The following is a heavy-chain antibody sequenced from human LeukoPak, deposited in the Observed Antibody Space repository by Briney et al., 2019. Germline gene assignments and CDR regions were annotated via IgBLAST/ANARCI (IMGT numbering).Heavy chain of an antibody. Sequence: GGSLRLSCAASGSTFSSYWMHWVRHPPGKGLVWVSRINNDGSSTSYADSVKGRFTISRDNAKNTLYLQMNSLRAEDTAVYYCARPRYSSAWNDYWGQGTLVTVSS. CDR1: GSTFSSYW. V-gene: IGHV3-74*01. CDR2: INNDGSST. J-gene: IGHJ4*02. CDR3: ARPRYSSAWNDY. D-gene: IGHD6-19*01.